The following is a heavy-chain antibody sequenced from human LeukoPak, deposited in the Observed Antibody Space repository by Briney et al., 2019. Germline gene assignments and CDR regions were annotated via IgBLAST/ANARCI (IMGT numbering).Heavy chain of an antibody. CDR1: GGSFSGYY. CDR3: ARAVNIAVVTAHVYFDY. D-gene: IGHD2-21*02. CDR2: INHSGSA. Sequence: SETLSLTCAVYGGSFSGYYWSWIRQPPGKGLEWIGEINHSGSANYNPSLKSRVTISVDTSKNQFSLRLSSVTAADTAVYYCARAVNIAVVTAHVYFDYWGQGTLVTVSS. J-gene: IGHJ4*02. V-gene: IGHV4-34*01.